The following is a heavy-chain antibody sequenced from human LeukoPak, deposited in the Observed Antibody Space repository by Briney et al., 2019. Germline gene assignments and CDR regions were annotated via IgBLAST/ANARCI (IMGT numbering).Heavy chain of an antibody. Sequence: PSETLSLTCTVSGYSISSGYYWGWIRQPPGKGLEWIGSIYHSGSPYYNPSLKSRVTISVDPSKNQFSLKPSSVTAADTAVYYCARGIQYYYDSSSIAFDIWGQGTMVTVSS. D-gene: IGHD3-22*01. J-gene: IGHJ3*02. CDR2: IYHSGSP. V-gene: IGHV4-38-2*02. CDR1: GYSISSGYY. CDR3: ARGIQYYYDSSSIAFDI.